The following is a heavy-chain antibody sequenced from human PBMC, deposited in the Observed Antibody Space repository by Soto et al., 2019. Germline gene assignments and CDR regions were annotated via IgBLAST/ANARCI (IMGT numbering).Heavy chain of an antibody. CDR1: GFTFNTYT. CDR3: ARDRDYAFDY. J-gene: IGHJ4*02. V-gene: IGHV3-48*02. D-gene: IGHD2-2*01. Sequence: GGSLRLSCTATGFTFNTYTMNWVRQAPGKGLEWISYISPDGSMYYADSVKSRFTISRDNAKNSLYLQMNSLRDEDTAVYYCARDRDYAFDYWGQGTLVTVSS. CDR2: ISPDGSM.